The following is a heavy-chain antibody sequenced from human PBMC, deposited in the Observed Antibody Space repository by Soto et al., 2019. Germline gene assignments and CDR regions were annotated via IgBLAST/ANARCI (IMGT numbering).Heavy chain of an antibody. CDR3: ASSEHIVVVTAIHTNFDY. J-gene: IGHJ4*02. CDR1: GGTFSSYA. D-gene: IGHD2-21*02. Sequence: GASVKVSCKASGGTFSSYAISWVRQDPGQGLEWMGGIIPIFGTANYAQKFQGRVTITADESTSTAYMELSSLRSEDTAVYYCASSEHIVVVTAIHTNFDYWGQGTLVTVSS. CDR2: IIPIFGTA. V-gene: IGHV1-69*13.